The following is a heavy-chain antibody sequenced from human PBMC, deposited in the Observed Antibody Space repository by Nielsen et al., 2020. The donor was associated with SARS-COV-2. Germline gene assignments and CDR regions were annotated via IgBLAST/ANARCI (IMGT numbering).Heavy chain of an antibody. V-gene: IGHV4-34*01. CDR2: INHSGST. CDR1: GGSFSGYY. Sequence: SETLSLTCAVYGGSFSGYYWSWIRQPPGKGLEWIGEINHSGSTNYNPSLKSRVTISVDTSKNQFSLKLSSVTAADTAVYYCARVTHSSGWLGKYYFDYWGQGTLVTVSS. D-gene: IGHD6-19*01. J-gene: IGHJ4*02. CDR3: ARVTHSSGWLGKYYFDY.